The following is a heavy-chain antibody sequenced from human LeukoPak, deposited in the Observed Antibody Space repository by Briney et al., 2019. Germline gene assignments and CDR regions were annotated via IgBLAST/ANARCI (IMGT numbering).Heavy chain of an antibody. V-gene: IGHV1-2*06. CDR2: TNPNSGGT. D-gene: IGHD2/OR15-2a*01. CDR3: ARALGYETVLDAFDI. CDR1: GYTFTGYY. Sequence: ASVKVSCKASGYTFTGYYMHWVRQAPGQGLEWMGRTNPNSGGTNYAQKFQGRVTMTRDTSISTAYMELSRLRSDDTAVYYCARALGYETVLDAFDIWGQGTMVTVSS. J-gene: IGHJ3*02.